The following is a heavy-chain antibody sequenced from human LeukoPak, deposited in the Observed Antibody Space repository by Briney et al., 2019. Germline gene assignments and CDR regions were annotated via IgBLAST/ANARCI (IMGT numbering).Heavy chain of an antibody. CDR2: IRFDGSYA. CDR3: AKAMAAAGCFDY. J-gene: IGHJ4*02. CDR1: GFTFRSYA. Sequence: KSGGSLRLSCAASGFTFRSYAMHWVRQAPGKGLEWLSFIRFDGSYAYYVDSVKGRFTISRDNSKNTLYLQMNSLRAEDTAVYYCAKAMAAAGCFDYWGQGTLVTVSS. D-gene: IGHD6-13*01. V-gene: IGHV3-30*02.